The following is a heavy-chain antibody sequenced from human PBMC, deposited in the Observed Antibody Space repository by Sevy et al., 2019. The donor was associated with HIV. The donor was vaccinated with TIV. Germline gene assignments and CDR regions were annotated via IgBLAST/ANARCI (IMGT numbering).Heavy chain of an antibody. J-gene: IGHJ4*02. CDR2: FDPEDGET. Sequence: APVKVSCKVSGSTLTRLAIHWVRQAPGKGPEWMGSFDPEDGETIYSQKFQGRVTMTEDTSTDTGYMELSSLRSEDTAVYYCATTKDCYDSSGSPFDDWGQGTLVTVSS. V-gene: IGHV1-24*01. CDR3: ATTKDCYDSSGSPFDD. D-gene: IGHD3-22*01. CDR1: GSTLTRLA.